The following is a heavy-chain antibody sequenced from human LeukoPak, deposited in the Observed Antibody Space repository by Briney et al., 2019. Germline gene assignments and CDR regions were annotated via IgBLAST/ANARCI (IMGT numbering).Heavy chain of an antibody. Sequence: GGSLRLSCAASGFTFDDYAMHWVRQAPGKGLEWVSGISWNSGSIGYADSVKGRFTISRDNAKNSLYLQMNSLRAEDTALYYCAKDSGLFPYCTNGVCYSSNYYYYGMDVWGQGTTVTVPS. CDR1: GFTFDDYA. V-gene: IGHV3-9*01. J-gene: IGHJ6*02. D-gene: IGHD2-8*01. CDR2: ISWNSGSI. CDR3: AKDSGLFPYCTNGVCYSSNYYYYGMDV.